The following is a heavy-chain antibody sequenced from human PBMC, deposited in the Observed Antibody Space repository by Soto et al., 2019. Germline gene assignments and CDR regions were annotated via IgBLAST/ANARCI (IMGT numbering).Heavy chain of an antibody. CDR3: AGGDYYHSSGYYFYYYTMDV. CDR2: VYYGGST. CDR1: GGSISSSSYY. J-gene: IGHJ6*02. V-gene: IGHV4-39*01. Sequence: QLHLQESGPGLVKPSETLSLTCTVSGGSISSSSYYWGWIRQPPGKGLEWIGNVYYGGSTYYNPSLKSRVTISVETSKSQLSLKLSSVTAADPAVYYCAGGDYYHSSGYYFYYYTMDVWGQGTTVTVSS. D-gene: IGHD3-22*01.